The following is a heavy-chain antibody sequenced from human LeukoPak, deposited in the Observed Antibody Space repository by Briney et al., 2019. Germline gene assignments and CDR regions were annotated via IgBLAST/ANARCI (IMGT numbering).Heavy chain of an antibody. CDR3: ARPTSSGSINS. D-gene: IGHD6-19*01. J-gene: IGHJ4*02. CDR2: ITGSGVTT. CDR1: GFTFNDYD. Sequence: GGSLRLSCAASGFTFNDYDMQWVRQAPGKGLEWVSFITGSGVTTSYADSVKGRFTISKDSAKHSLFLQMNILRAEDTAVYYCARPTSSGSINSWGQGTLVTVSS. V-gene: IGHV3-48*01.